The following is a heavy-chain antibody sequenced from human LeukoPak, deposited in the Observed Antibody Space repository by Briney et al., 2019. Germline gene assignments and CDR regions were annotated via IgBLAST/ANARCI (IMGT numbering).Heavy chain of an antibody. CDR1: GYSISSGYY. V-gene: IGHV4-38-2*02. J-gene: IGHJ6*03. CDR2: IYHSGST. Sequence: PSETLSLTCTVSGYSISSGYYWGWIRQPPGKGLEWIGSIYHSGSTYYNPSLKSRVTISVDTSKNQFSLKLSSVTAADTAVYYCARSYYYYYMDVWGKGTTATVSS. CDR3: ARSYYYYYMDV.